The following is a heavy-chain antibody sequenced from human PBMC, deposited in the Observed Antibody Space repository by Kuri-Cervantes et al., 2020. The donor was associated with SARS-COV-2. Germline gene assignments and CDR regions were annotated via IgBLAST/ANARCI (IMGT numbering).Heavy chain of an antibody. CDR1: GFTFDDYA. CDR3: ARASFDFWSGYYTGYFFDY. V-gene: IGHV3-9*01. CDR2: ISWNSGSI. J-gene: IGHJ4*02. D-gene: IGHD3-3*01. Sequence: GGSLRLSWAASGFTFDDYAMHWVRPAPGKGLEWVSGISWNSGSIGYADSVKGRFTISRDNAKKSLFLQMNSLRVEDTAVYYCARASFDFWSGYYTGYFFDYWGRGTLVTVSS.